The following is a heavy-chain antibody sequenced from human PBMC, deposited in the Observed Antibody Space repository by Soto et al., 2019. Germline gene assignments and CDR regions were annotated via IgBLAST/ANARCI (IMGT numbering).Heavy chain of an antibody. CDR3: ARHDCISSSCYYYYYYGMDV. CDR1: GGTFSSYA. D-gene: IGHD2-2*01. CDR2: IIPIFDAA. J-gene: IGHJ6*02. Sequence: SVKVSCKASGGTFSSYAISWVRQVPGQGLEWMGGIIPIFDAANYAQNFQGRVTITADEYTSTAYMELSSLRSEDTAVYYCARHDCISSSCYYYYYYGMDVWG. V-gene: IGHV1-69*13.